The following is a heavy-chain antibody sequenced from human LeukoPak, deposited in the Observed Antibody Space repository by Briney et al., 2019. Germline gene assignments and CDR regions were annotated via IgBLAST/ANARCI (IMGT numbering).Heavy chain of an antibody. J-gene: IGHJ4*02. D-gene: IGHD3-3*01. CDR2: IYTSGST. CDR3: ARERQTYYDFWCGYPTPLFDY. V-gene: IGHV4-4*07. CDR1: GGSISSYY. Sequence: SETLSLTCTVSGGSISSYYWSWIRQPAGKGLEWIGRIYTSGSTNYNPSLKSRVTMSVDTSKNQFSLKLSSVTAADTAVYYCARERQTYYDFWCGYPTPLFDYWGQGTLVTVSS.